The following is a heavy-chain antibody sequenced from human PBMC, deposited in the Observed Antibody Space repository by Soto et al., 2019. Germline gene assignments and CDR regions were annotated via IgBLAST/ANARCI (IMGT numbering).Heavy chain of an antibody. V-gene: IGHV1-2*04. CDR2: INPNSGGT. J-gene: IGHJ4*02. CDR3: ARNYCSSTSCYSGFDY. CDR1: GYTFTGYY. D-gene: IGHD2-2*01. Sequence: VKVSCKAPGYTFTGYYMHWVRQAPRQGLEWMGWINPNSGGTNYAQKFQGWVTMTRDTSISTAYMELSRLRSDDTAVYYCARNYCSSTSCYSGFDYWGQGTLVTVSS.